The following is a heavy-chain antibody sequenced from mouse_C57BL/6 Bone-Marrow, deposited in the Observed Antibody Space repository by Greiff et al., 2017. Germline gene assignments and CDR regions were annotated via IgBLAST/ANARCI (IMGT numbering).Heavy chain of an antibody. Sequence: EVQGVESGGDLVKPGGSLTLSCEASGFTFSSYGMSWVRQTPDKRLEWVATISSGGSYTYYPDSVKGRFTISRDNAKNTLYLQMSSLKSEDTAMYYCARRGCSWFAYWGQGTLVTVSA. J-gene: IGHJ3*01. V-gene: IGHV5-6*01. CDR1: GFTFSSYG. CDR2: ISSGGSYT. CDR3: ARRGCSWFAY.